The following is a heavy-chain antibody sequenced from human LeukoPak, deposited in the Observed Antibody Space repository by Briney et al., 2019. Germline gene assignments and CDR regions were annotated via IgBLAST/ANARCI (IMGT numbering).Heavy chain of an antibody. CDR3: AKAQLRYFDY. CDR1: GFNLTTYA. D-gene: IGHD3-9*01. CDR2: ISDRGDST. J-gene: IGHJ4*02. V-gene: IGHV3-23*01. Sequence: GGSLRLSCAASGFNLTTYAMGWVRQAPGKGLEWVSVISDRGDSTYYGDSVKGRFTISRDNSKNTLYLQMNSLRAEDTAVYYCAKAQLRYFDYWGQGTLVTVSS.